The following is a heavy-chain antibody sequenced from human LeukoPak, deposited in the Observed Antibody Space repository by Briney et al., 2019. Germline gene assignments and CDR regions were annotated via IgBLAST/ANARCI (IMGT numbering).Heavy chain of an antibody. Sequence: SVKVSCKASGGTFSSYAISWVRQAPGQGLEWMGRIIPILGIANYAQKFQGRVTITADKSTSTAYMELSSLRSEDTAVYYCARSRDGYNTWFDPWGQGTLVTVSS. CDR2: IIPILGIA. J-gene: IGHJ5*02. CDR3: ARSRDGYNTWFDP. CDR1: GGTFSSYA. D-gene: IGHD5-24*01. V-gene: IGHV1-69*04.